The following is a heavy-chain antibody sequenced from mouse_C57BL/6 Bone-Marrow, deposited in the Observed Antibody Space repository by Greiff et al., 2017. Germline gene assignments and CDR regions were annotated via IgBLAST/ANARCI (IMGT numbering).Heavy chain of an antibody. Sequence: EVMLVESGGGLVKPGGSLKLSCAASGFTFSVYGMHWVRQAPEKGLEWVAYISSGSSTIYYADTVKGRFTISRDNAKNTLFLQMTSLRSEDTAMYYCARGLRRYAMDYWGQGTSVTVSS. CDR3: ARGLRRYAMDY. D-gene: IGHD2-4*01. J-gene: IGHJ4*01. CDR2: ISSGSSTI. CDR1: GFTFSVYG. V-gene: IGHV5-17*01.